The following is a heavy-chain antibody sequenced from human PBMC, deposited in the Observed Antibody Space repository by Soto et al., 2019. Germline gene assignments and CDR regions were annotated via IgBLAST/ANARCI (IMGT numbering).Heavy chain of an antibody. V-gene: IGHV1-46*01. CDR3: ARSRGYEAYYYYMDV. CDR1: GYTFTSYY. D-gene: IGHD5-12*01. CDR2: INPSGGST. J-gene: IGHJ6*03. Sequence: ASVKVSCKASGYTFTSYYMHWVRQAPGQGLEWMGIINPSGGSTSYAQKFQGRVTMTRDTSISTAYMELSRLRSDDTAVYYCARSRGYEAYYYYMDVWGKGTTVTVSS.